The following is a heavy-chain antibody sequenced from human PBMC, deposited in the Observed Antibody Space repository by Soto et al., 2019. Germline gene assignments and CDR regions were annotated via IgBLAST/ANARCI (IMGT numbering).Heavy chain of an antibody. CDR1: GLTFSDYY. CDR3: AKASGRVTKRFDS. J-gene: IGHJ4*02. D-gene: IGHD4-17*01. Sequence: QVQVVESGGGLVKPGGSLRLSCAASGLTFSDYYMTWIRQAPGKGLEWVSYISSSVSYTNYADSVKGRFTISRDNAKNSVYLQMNSLGAEDTAVYYCAKASGRVTKRFDSWGQGTLVTVSS. V-gene: IGHV3-11*06. CDR2: ISSSVSYT.